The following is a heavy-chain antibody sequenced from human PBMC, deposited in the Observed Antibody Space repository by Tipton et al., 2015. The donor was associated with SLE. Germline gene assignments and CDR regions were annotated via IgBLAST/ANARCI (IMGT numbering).Heavy chain of an antibody. CDR1: GFTFSSYS. CDR3: ARVFLMYYYYMDV. D-gene: IGHD2-21*01. CDR2: ISSGSSYI. J-gene: IGHJ6*03. Sequence: SLRLSCAASGFTFSSYSMNWVRQAPGKGLEWVSSISSGSSYIYYADSVKGRFTISRDNAKNSLYLQMNSLRAEDTAVYYCARVFLMYYYYMDVWGKGTTVTVSS. V-gene: IGHV3-21*01.